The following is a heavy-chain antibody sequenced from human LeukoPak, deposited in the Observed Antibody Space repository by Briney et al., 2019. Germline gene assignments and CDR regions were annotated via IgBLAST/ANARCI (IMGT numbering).Heavy chain of an antibody. D-gene: IGHD3-10*01. CDR2: IYYSGST. Sequence: PSQTLSLTCTVSGGSISSSGYYWNWIRQHPGKGLEWIGYIYYSGSTYYNPSLKNRVTISVDTSKNQFSLKLSSVTAADTALYYCAKEVFYGSGTTIYYHGMDVWGKGTTVTVSS. V-gene: IGHV4-31*03. CDR1: GGSISSSGYY. J-gene: IGHJ6*04. CDR3: AKEVFYGSGTTIYYHGMDV.